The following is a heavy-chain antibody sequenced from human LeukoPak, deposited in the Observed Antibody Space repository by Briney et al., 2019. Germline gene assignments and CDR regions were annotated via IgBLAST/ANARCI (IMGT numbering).Heavy chain of an antibody. D-gene: IGHD3-10*01. J-gene: IGHJ4*02. CDR3: ATDRITMVRGVITSYYFDY. CDR2: IIPIFGIA. Sequence: AASVKVSCKASGGTFSSYAISWVRQAPGQGLEWMGRIIPIFGIAIYAQKFQGRVTMTEDTSTDTAYMELSSLRSEDTAVYYCATDRITMVRGVITSYYFDYWGQGTLVTVSS. V-gene: IGHV1-69*04. CDR1: GGTFSSYA.